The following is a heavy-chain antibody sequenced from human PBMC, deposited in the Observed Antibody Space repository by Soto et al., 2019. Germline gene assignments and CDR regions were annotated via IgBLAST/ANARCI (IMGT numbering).Heavy chain of an antibody. CDR2: IDSGGIT. CDR1: EFSVSTNY. Sequence: GGSLRLSCAASEFSVSTNYMTWVRQAPGKGLEWVSLIDSGGITDYTDSVKGRFTMSRDSSKNTLYLEMSSLRAEDTAVYYCARGGALYYYYGMDVWGQGTTVTVS. J-gene: IGHJ6*02. D-gene: IGHD3-16*01. V-gene: IGHV3-53*01. CDR3: ARGGALYYYYGMDV.